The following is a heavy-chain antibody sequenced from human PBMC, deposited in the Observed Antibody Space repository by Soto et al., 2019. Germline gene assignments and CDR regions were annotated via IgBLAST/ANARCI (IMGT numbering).Heavy chain of an antibody. CDR2: ISGSGGST. CDR1: GFTFSSYA. Sequence: GGSLRLSCAASGFTFSSYAMSWVRQAPGKGLEWVSAISGSGGSTYYADSVKGRFTISRDNSKNTLYLQMNSLRAEDTAVYYCAKDLNLGYCSSTSCYFGVPRWFDPWGQGTLVTVSS. J-gene: IGHJ5*02. CDR3: AKDLNLGYCSSTSCYFGVPRWFDP. D-gene: IGHD2-2*01. V-gene: IGHV3-23*01.